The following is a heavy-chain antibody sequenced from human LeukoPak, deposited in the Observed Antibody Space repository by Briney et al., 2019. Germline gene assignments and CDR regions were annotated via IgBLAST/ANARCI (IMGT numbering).Heavy chain of an antibody. Sequence: GGSLRLSCAASGFTVGSNYMSWVRQAPGKGLEWVSVIYSGGSTHYAETVEGRFIISRDKSKNTLYLQMNSLRVEDTAVYYCARDPYSGSYPYDDWGQGTLVTVSS. V-gene: IGHV3-66*01. CDR1: GFTVGSNY. J-gene: IGHJ4*02. CDR3: ARDPYSGSYPYDD. D-gene: IGHD1-26*01. CDR2: IYSGGST.